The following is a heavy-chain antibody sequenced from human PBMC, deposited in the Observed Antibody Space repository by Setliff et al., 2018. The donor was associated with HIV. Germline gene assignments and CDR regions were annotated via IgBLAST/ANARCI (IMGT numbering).Heavy chain of an antibody. CDR3: AGDVGRRWDYYFDI. CDR2: IIPNFGAA. V-gene: IGHV1-69*06. J-gene: IGHJ2*01. Sequence: GASVKISCKASGYIFTKYAMHWVRQAPGQRPEWMGWIIPNFGAANYAQRFQGRVTITADKSTSTVYMELTSLRSEDTAMYYCAGDVGRRWDYYFDIWGRGTLVTVSS. CDR1: GYIFTKYA. D-gene: IGHD1-26*01.